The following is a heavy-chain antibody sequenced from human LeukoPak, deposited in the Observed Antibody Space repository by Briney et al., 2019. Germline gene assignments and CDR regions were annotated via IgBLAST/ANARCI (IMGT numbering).Heavy chain of an antibody. V-gene: IGHV3-30*04. Sequence: GGSLRLSCAASGFTFSSYAMHWVRQAPGKGLEWVAVISYDGSNKYYADSVKGRFTISRDNSKNTLYLQMNSLRAEDTAVYYCARELWFGELSYYYYYGMDVWGKGTTVIVSS. D-gene: IGHD3-10*01. CDR1: GFTFSSYA. CDR3: ARELWFGELSYYYYYGMDV. J-gene: IGHJ6*04. CDR2: ISYDGSNK.